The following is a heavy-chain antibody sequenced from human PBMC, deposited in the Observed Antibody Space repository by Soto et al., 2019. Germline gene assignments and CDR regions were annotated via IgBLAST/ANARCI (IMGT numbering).Heavy chain of an antibody. D-gene: IGHD2-2*01. CDR1: GFTFTTYA. CDR2: ICGSGGSK. V-gene: IGHV3-23*01. Sequence: GGSLRLSCAASGFTFTTYAMNWVRQAPGKGLEWVSGICGSGGSKYYADSVKGRFTISRDNSKNTLFLQMNSLRAEDTAVYYCAKCEGVPAARVDYWGQGTLVTVSS. J-gene: IGHJ4*02. CDR3: AKCEGVPAARVDY.